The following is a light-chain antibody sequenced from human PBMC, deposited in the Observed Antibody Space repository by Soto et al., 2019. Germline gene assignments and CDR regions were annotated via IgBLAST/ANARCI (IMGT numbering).Light chain of an antibody. CDR1: SSNIGNNA. V-gene: IGLV1-36*01. CDR2: YDD. Sequence: QSVLAQPPSVSEAPRQRVTISCSVSSSNIGNNAVNWYQQLPGKAPKLLIYYDDLLPSGVSDRFPGSKSGTSASLAISGLQSEDEADYYCAAWDDSLNGLVFGTGTKVTVL. J-gene: IGLJ1*01. CDR3: AAWDDSLNGLV.